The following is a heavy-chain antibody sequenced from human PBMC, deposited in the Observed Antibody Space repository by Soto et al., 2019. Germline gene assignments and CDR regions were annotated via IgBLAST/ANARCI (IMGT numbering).Heavy chain of an antibody. D-gene: IGHD6-13*01. Sequence: EVQLVESGGGLVQPGRSLRLSCAASGFSFDDYAMYWVRQAPGKGLEWVSVISWNSRSIGYADSVKGRFTISRDNAKNSLYLQMNSLRAEDTALYYCAKGGSGSFIAPAGTGNWFAPWGQGTLFTFSS. CDR1: GFSFDDYA. CDR3: AKGGSGSFIAPAGTGNWFAP. V-gene: IGHV3-9*01. J-gene: IGHJ5*02. CDR2: ISWNSRSI.